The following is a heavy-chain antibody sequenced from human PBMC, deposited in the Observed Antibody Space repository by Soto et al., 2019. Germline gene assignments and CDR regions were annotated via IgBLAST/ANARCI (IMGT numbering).Heavy chain of an antibody. J-gene: IGHJ6*02. CDR1: GVTFISYS. Sequence: PGGFLRLSCAASGVTFISYSMNWVRQAPGKGLEWVSYISSSSSTIYYADSVKGRFTISRDNAKNSLYLQMNSLRDEDTVVYYCARPEYSSSSYGMDVWGQGTTVTVSS. CDR2: ISSSSSTI. CDR3: ARPEYSSSSYGMDV. V-gene: IGHV3-48*02. D-gene: IGHD6-6*01.